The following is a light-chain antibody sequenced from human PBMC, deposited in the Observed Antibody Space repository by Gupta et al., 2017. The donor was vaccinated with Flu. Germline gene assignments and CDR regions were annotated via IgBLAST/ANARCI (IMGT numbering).Light chain of an antibody. CDR2: DAS. V-gene: IGKV3-20*01. Sequence: EIVLTQSPGTLSLSPGERATLSCRASQSISSSYLAWYQQKLGQAPRLLIYDASSRATGIPDRFSGSGSGTDFTLTISRLEPEDFAVYYCQQFHTSPLTFGGGTKVEIK. CDR1: QSISSSY. J-gene: IGKJ4*01. CDR3: QQFHTSPLT.